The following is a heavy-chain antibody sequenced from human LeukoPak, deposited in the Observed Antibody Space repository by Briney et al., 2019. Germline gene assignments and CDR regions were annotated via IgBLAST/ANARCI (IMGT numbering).Heavy chain of an antibody. D-gene: IGHD6-19*01. V-gene: IGHV1-18*01. CDR3: ARIAGPYSSGWYPFDY. J-gene: IGHJ4*02. CDR2: ISAYNGNT. CDR1: GYTLTELS. Sequence: ASVKVSCKVSGYTLTELSMHWVRQAPGQGLEWMGWISAYNGNTNYAQKLQGRVTMTTDTSTSTAYMELRSLRSDDTAVYYCARIAGPYSSGWYPFDYWGQGTLVTVSS.